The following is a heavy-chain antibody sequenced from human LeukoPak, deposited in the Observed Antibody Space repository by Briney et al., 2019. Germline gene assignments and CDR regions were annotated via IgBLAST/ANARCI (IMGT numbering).Heavy chain of an antibody. Sequence: SVKVSCKASGGTFSSYAISWVRQAPGQGLEWMGGIIPIFGTANYAQKFQGRVTITADKSTSTAYMELSSLRSEDTAVYYCARGPLGAGYCSGGSCYSRFDPWGQGTLVTVSS. CDR1: GGTFSSYA. J-gene: IGHJ5*02. CDR3: ARGPLGAGYCSGGSCYSRFDP. CDR2: IIPIFGTA. V-gene: IGHV1-69*06. D-gene: IGHD2-15*01.